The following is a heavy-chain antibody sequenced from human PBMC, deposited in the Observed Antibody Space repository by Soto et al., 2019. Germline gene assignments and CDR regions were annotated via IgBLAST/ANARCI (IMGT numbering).Heavy chain of an antibody. CDR2: INPNSGGT. Sequence: ASVQVSCKASGYSFTGYYMLWVRQAPGQGLEWMGWINPNSGGTNYAQKFQGRVTMTRDTSISTAYMELSRLRSDDTAVYYCARDRGSSWYWFDTWGQGALVTVSS. CDR1: GYSFTGYY. V-gene: IGHV1-2*02. J-gene: IGHJ5*02. D-gene: IGHD6-13*01. CDR3: ARDRGSSWYWFDT.